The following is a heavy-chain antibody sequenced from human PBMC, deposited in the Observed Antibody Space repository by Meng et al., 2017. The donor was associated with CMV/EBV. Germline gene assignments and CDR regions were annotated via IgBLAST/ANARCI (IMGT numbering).Heavy chain of an antibody. CDR3: ARAARPTSANKYGCFDY. CDR2: IYYSGST. V-gene: IGHV4-31*11. J-gene: IGHJ4*02. D-gene: IGHD6-6*01. Sequence: SETLSLTCDVSGGSISSGGYYWSWIRQHPGKGLEWIGYIYYSGSTYYNPSLKSRVTILVDTSKNQFSLKLSSVTAADTAVYYCARAARPTSANKYGCFDYWGQGTLVTVSS. CDR1: GGSISSGGYY.